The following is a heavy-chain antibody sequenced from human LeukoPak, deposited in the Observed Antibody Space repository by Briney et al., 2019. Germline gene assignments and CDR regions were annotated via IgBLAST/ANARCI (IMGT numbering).Heavy chain of an antibody. CDR1: GFTFDDYG. J-gene: IGHJ3*02. V-gene: IGHV3-20*04. CDR2: INWNGGST. Sequence: SGGSLRLSCAASGFTFDDYGMSWVRQAPGKGLEWVSGINWNGGSTGYADSVKGRFTISRDNAKNSLYLQMNSLRAEDTASYYCARDVAVAGTGDAFDIWGQGTMVTVSS. CDR3: ARDVAVAGTGDAFDI. D-gene: IGHD6-19*01.